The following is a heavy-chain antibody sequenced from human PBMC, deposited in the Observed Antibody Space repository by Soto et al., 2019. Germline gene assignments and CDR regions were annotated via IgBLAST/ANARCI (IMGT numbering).Heavy chain of an antibody. Sequence: ASVKVSCKASGGTFSSYAISWVRQAPGQGLEWMGGIIPIFGTANYAQKFQGRVTITADESTSTAYMELSSLRSEDTAVYYCARGNFWSGYANWFDPWGQGTLVTVSS. D-gene: IGHD3-3*01. CDR1: GGTFSSYA. CDR3: ARGNFWSGYANWFDP. J-gene: IGHJ5*02. V-gene: IGHV1-69*13. CDR2: IIPIFGTA.